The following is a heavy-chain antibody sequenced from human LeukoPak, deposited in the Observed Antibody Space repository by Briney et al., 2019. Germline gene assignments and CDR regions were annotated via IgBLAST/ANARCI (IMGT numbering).Heavy chain of an antibody. D-gene: IGHD3-22*01. CDR2: INPSGGTT. V-gene: IGHV1-2*02. CDR3: ARDERYDSSGYPFDY. CDR1: GGTFSSYA. J-gene: IGHJ4*02. Sequence: ASVKVSCKASGGTFSSYAISWVRQAPGQGLEWMGIINPSGGTTNYAQKFQGRVTMTRDTSIGTAYMELSRLRSDDTAVYYCARDERYDSSGYPFDYWGQGTLVTVSS.